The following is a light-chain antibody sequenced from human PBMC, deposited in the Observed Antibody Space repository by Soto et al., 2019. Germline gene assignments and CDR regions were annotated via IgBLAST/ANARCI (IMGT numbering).Light chain of an antibody. J-gene: IGKJ3*01. CDR2: GAS. V-gene: IGKV3-15*01. Sequence: EVVMTQSPAALSVSPGERATLSCRASQSVSSNLAWYQQKPGQAPRLLIYGASTRATGIPVRFSGSGSGTEFTLTISSLQSEDFAVYYCRQSNNWPSFTFVLGTKVDIK. CDR1: QSVSSN. CDR3: RQSNNWPSFT.